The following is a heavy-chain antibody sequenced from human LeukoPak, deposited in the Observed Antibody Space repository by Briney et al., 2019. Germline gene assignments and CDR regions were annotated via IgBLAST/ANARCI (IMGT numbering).Heavy chain of an antibody. CDR2: ISWNSGSI. CDR3: ARVDGTD. CDR1: GFTFDDYA. J-gene: IGHJ4*02. V-gene: IGHV3-9*01. Sequence: PGRSLRLSCAASGFTFDDYAMHWVRQAPGKGLEWVSGISWNSGSIGYADSVKGRFTISRDNAKNSLYLQMNSLRAEDTAVYYCARVDGTDWGQGTLVTVSS. D-gene: IGHD1-26*01.